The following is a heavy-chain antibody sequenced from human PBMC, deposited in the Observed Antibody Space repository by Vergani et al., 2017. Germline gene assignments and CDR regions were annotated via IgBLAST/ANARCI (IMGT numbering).Heavy chain of an antibody. Sequence: QVQLVQSGAEVKKPGSSVKVSCKASGGTFSSYTISWVRQAPGQGLEWMGWINTNTGNPTYAQGFTGRFVFSLDTSVSTAYLQISSLKAEDTAVYYCARSSILNYYDSSGYHKAPFYWGQGTLVTVSS. D-gene: IGHD3-22*01. CDR3: ARSSILNYYDSSGYHKAPFY. V-gene: IGHV7-4-1*02. CDR2: INTNTGNP. J-gene: IGHJ4*02. CDR1: GGTFSSYT.